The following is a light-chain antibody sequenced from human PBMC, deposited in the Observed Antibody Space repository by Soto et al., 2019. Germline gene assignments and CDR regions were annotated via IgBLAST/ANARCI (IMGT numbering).Light chain of an antibody. J-gene: IGLJ1*01. Sequence: QSVLTQPPSASGSPGQSVTIPCTGTSSDVGGYNYVSWYQQHPGKAPQLIIYEVTKRPSGVPDRFSGSKSGNTASLTVSGLQAEDEADYYCSSYAGSNNVFGTGTKLTVL. V-gene: IGLV2-8*01. CDR1: SSDVGGYNY. CDR2: EVT. CDR3: SSYAGSNNV.